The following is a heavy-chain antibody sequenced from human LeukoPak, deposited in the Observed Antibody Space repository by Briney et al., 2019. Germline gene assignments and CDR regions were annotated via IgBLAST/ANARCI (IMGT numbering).Heavy chain of an antibody. V-gene: IGHV4-39*01. Sequence: PGGSLRLSCAASGFTFSNYAMSWLRQPPGKGLEWIATIYYSGSTYYNPSLKSRVTISVDTSKNQFSLKLSSVTAADTAMYYCARYWGPYDNSGAYFDYWGQGTLVTVSS. CDR1: GFTFSNYA. J-gene: IGHJ4*02. CDR2: IYYSGST. D-gene: IGHD3-22*01. CDR3: ARYWGPYDNSGAYFDY.